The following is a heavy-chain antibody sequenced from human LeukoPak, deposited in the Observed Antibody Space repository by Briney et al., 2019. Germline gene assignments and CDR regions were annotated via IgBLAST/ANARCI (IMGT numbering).Heavy chain of an antibody. CDR3: ASHHYGSGSYFYGMDV. D-gene: IGHD3-10*01. J-gene: IGHJ6*02. CDR1: GYTFTGYY. Sequence: ASVKVSCKASGYTFTGYYMHWVRQAPGQGLEWMGWINPNSGGTNYAQKFQGRVTMTRDTSISTAYMELSRRRSDDTAVYYCASHHYGSGSYFYGMDVWGQGTTVTVSS. CDR2: INPNSGGT. V-gene: IGHV1-2*02.